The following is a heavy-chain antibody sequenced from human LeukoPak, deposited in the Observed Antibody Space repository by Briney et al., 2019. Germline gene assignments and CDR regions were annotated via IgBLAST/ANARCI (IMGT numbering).Heavy chain of an antibody. V-gene: IGHV3-30*02. Sequence: GGSLRLSCAASGFTFSSYGMHWVRQAPGKGLEWVAFIRYDGSNNYYADSVKGRFTISRDNSKNPLYLQMNTLTAEYTAVYYSAKEGSYCSGGSCYFDYWGQGTLVTVSS. J-gene: IGHJ4*02. CDR2: IRYDGSNN. D-gene: IGHD2-15*01. CDR1: GFTFSSYG. CDR3: AKEGSYCSGGSCYFDY.